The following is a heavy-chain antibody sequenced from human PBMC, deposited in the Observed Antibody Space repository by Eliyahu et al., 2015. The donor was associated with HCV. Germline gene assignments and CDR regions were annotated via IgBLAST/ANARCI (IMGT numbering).Heavy chain of an antibody. J-gene: IGHJ4*02. V-gene: IGHV3-7*01. CDR1: GFTFSSYW. CDR2: IKQDGSEK. CDR3: XRGGGARY. D-gene: IGHD3-16*01. Sequence: LSCAASGFTFSSYWMXWVRQAPGKGLEWVANIKQDGSEKYYVDSVKGRFTISRXNAXXXXYLQRTSLRAEDTAVYYXXRGGGARYWGQGTLVTVSS.